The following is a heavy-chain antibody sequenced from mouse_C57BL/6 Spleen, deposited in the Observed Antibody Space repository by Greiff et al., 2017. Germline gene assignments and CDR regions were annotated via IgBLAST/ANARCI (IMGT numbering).Heavy chain of an antibody. CDR3: AKGVYDSNYDYYFDF. V-gene: IGHV5-17*01. CDR1: GFTFSDYG. D-gene: IGHD2-5*01. CDR2: ISSGSSTI. Sequence: EVQLVESGGGLVKPGGSLKLSCAASGFTFSDYGMHWVRQAPEKGLEWVAYISSGSSTIYYADTVKGRFTISRDNAKNTLFLQLTSLRSEDTAMYYCAKGVYDSNYDYYFDFWGQGTTLTVSS. J-gene: IGHJ2*01.